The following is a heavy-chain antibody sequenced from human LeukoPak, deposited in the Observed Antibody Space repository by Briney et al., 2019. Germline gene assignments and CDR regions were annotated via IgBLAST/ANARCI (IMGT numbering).Heavy chain of an antibody. J-gene: IGHJ4*02. CDR3: ARSADRSGYFREITLYYFDY. V-gene: IGHV3-11*01. D-gene: IGHD3-22*01. CDR2: ISNRGSTI. CDR1: GFIFGNYG. Sequence: GGSLRLSCAASGFIFGNYGMTWIRQAPGKGLEWVSYISNRGSTIHYADSVRGRFTISRDNAKKSLYLQMNSLRAEDTAVYYCARSADRSGYFREITLYYFDYWGQGTLVTVSS.